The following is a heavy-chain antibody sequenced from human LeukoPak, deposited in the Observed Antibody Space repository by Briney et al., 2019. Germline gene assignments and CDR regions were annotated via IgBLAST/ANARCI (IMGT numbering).Heavy chain of an antibody. V-gene: IGHV3-7*01. CDR2: IKQDGSEK. CDR1: GFTFSRYW. D-gene: IGHD6-19*01. J-gene: IGHJ4*02. CDR3: ARGHWLDSFDY. Sequence: GGSLRLSCAPSGFTFSRYWMSWVRQAPGKGLEWVANIKQDGSEKYYVDSVKDRFTISRDNANNSLYLQMNSLRAEDTAVYYCARGHWLDSFDYWGQGTLVTVSS.